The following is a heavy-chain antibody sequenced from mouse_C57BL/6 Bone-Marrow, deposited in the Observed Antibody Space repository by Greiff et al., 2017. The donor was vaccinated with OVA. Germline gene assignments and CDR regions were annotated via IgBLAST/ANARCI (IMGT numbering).Heavy chain of an antibody. CDR1: GYTFTSYG. V-gene: IGHV1-81*01. CDR2: IYPRSGNT. CDR3: AREDITTVVATDY. Sequence: QVQLQQSGAELARPGASVKLSCKASGYTFTSYGISWVKQRTGQGLEWIGEIYPRSGNTYYTEKFKGKATLTADKSSSTAYMELRSLTSEDSAVYFCAREDITTVVATDYWGQGTTLTVSS. J-gene: IGHJ2*01. D-gene: IGHD1-1*01.